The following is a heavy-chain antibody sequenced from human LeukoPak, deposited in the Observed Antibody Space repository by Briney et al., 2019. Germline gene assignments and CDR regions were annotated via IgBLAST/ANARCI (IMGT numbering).Heavy chain of an antibody. Sequence: SETLSLTCTVSGGSISSGGYSWSWIRQHPGKGLEWIGYIYYSGSTYYNPSLKSRVTISVDTSKNQFSLKLSSVTAADTAVYYCARGDILTGYTLDYWGQGTLVTVSS. J-gene: IGHJ4*02. CDR2: IYYSGST. V-gene: IGHV4-31*03. CDR1: GGSISSGGYS. CDR3: ARGDILTGYTLDY. D-gene: IGHD3-9*01.